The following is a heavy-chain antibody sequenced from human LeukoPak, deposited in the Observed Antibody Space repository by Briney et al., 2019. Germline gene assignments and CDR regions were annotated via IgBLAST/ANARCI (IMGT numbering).Heavy chain of an antibody. V-gene: IGHV3-15*01. J-gene: IGHJ6*03. CDR1: GFTFSNAW. Sequence: GGSLRLSCAASGFTFSNAWMSWVRQAPGKGLEWVGRIKSKTDGGTTDYAAPVKGRFTISRDDSKNTLYLQMNSLKTEDTAVYYCTTDSGSRGELYYMDVWGKGTTVTVSS. CDR2: IKSKTDGGTT. D-gene: IGHD3-10*01. CDR3: TTDSGSRGELYYMDV.